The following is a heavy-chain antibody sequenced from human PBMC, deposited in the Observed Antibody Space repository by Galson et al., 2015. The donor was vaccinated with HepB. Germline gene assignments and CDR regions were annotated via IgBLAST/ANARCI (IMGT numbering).Heavy chain of an antibody. CDR1: GFTFSSYA. Sequence: SLRLSCAASGFTFSSYAMHWVRQAPGKGLEWVAVISYDGSNKYYADSVKGRFTISRDNSKNTLYLQMNSLRAEDTAVYYCARETGGLADYWGQGTLVTVSS. CDR3: ARETGGLADY. D-gene: IGHD6-19*01. CDR2: ISYDGSNK. V-gene: IGHV3-30*04. J-gene: IGHJ4*02.